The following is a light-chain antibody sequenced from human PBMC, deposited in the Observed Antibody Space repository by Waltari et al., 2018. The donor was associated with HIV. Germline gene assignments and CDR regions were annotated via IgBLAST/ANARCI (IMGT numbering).Light chain of an antibody. V-gene: IGKV1-39*01. J-gene: IGKJ3*01. Sequence: DIQLTQSPSSLSASVGDRVTIACRASQTISTYLNWYQQKPGKDPKLLISAASSLQSGVPSRFSGSASGTDFTLTINSLQPEDYATYYCQQSYSSPLTFGPGTKVDIK. CDR2: AAS. CDR1: QTISTY. CDR3: QQSYSSPLT.